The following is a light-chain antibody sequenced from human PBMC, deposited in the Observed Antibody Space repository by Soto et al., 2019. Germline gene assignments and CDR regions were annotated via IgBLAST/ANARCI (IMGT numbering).Light chain of an antibody. CDR3: MQGTHWPRT. CDR1: QSLVHSNGNTY. CDR2: KVS. V-gene: IGKV2-30*02. Sequence: DVVMTQSPLSLPVTLGQPASISCRSSQSLVHSNGNTYLNWFQQRPGQSPRRLLYKVSIRDSGVPDRFSGSGSGTDFTPKISRVEADDVGVYYCMQGTHWPRTFGQGTKVEIK. J-gene: IGKJ1*01.